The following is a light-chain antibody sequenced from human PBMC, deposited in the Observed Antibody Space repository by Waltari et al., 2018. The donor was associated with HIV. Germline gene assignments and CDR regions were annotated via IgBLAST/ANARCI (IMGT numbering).Light chain of an antibody. Sequence: QSALTQPASVSGSPGQSITISCTGSSNDVGGYNYVSWYQQHPGKAPRLMIYDVSTRPSGFSDRFSGSNSGDTASLTISVLQPEDEADYYCESYTSTSVWVFGGGTRLTVL. CDR3: ESYTSTSVWV. J-gene: IGLJ3*02. CDR2: DVS. V-gene: IGLV2-14*03. CDR1: SNDVGGYNY.